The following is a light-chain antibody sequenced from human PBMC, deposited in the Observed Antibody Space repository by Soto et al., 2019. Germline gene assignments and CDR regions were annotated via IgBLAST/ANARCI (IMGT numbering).Light chain of an antibody. CDR2: DVT. CDR1: SSDVGGYKY. CDR3: YSYTSSSTVV. J-gene: IGLJ2*01. V-gene: IGLV2-8*01. Sequence: QSALTQPPSASGSPGQSVTISCTGTSSDVGGYKYVSWYQQHPGKAPKLMIYDVTKRPSGVPDRFSGSKSGNTASLTISGLQAEDEGDYYCYSYTSSSTVVFGGGTKLTVL.